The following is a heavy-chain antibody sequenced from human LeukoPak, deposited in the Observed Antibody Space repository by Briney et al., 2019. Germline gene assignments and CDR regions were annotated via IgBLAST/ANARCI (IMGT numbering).Heavy chain of an antibody. V-gene: IGHV4-59*01. CDR1: GGSISSYY. D-gene: IGHD4-11*01. J-gene: IGHJ6*02. CDR2: IYYSGST. CDR3: ATFTQTTIDYYGMDV. Sequence: SETLSLTCTVSGGSISSYYWSWIRQPPGKGLEWIGYIYYSGSTNYNPSLKSRVTISVDTSKNQFSLKLSSVTAADTAVYYCATFTQTTIDYYGMDVWGQGTTVTVSS.